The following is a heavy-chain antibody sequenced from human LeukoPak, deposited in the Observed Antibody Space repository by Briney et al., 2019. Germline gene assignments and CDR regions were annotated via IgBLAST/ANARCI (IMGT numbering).Heavy chain of an antibody. CDR1: GFTVSSNY. CDR3: ASSSKAYSSSWFDY. D-gene: IGHD6-13*01. Sequence: PGGSLRLSCAASGFTVSSNYMSWVRQAPGKGLEWVSVIYSGGSTYYADSVKGRFTISRDNSKNTLYLQMNSLRAEDTAVYYCASSSKAYSSSWFDYWGQGTLVTVSS. CDR2: IYSGGST. V-gene: IGHV3-53*01. J-gene: IGHJ4*02.